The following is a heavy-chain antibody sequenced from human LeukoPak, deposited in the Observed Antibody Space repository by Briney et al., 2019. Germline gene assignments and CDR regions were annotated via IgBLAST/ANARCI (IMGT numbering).Heavy chain of an antibody. CDR3: ATSRGVGGSWFDP. J-gene: IGHJ5*02. CDR2: INPSGGST. D-gene: IGHD2-8*02. V-gene: IGHV1-46*01. Sequence: ASVKVSCKVSGGTFSSYPISWVRQAPGQGLEWIGIINPSGGSTSYAQKFQGRVTMTEDTSTDTAYMELSSLRSEDTAVYYCATSRGVGGSWFDPWGQGTLVTVSS. CDR1: GGTFSSYP.